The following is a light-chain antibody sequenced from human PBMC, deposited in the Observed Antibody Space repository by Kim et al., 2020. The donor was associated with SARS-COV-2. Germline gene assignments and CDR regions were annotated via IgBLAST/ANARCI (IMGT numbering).Light chain of an antibody. V-gene: IGKV3-15*01. CDR3: QQYNNWPPLT. Sequence: EIVMTQSPATLSVSPGERATLSCRASQSINTNLAWYQQKPGQAPRLLIYGASTRATGIPARFSGSGSGTVFTLTISSLQSEDFAVYYCQQYNNWPPLTFGGGTKLEI. CDR1: QSINTN. J-gene: IGKJ4*01. CDR2: GAS.